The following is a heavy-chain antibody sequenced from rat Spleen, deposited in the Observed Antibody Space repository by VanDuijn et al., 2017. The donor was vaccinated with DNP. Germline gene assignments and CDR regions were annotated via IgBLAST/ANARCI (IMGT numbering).Heavy chain of an antibody. J-gene: IGHJ2*01. Sequence: EVQLVESGPGLVKPSQSLSLTCSVTGYSITSNYWGWIRKFPGNKMEWMGYISYTGSTSYNPTQKSRISITRDTSKNQFFLQLNSVTTEDTATYYWARETQWGYFDYWGQGVMVTVSS. D-gene: IGHD1-1*01. CDR1: GYSITSNY. V-gene: IGHV3-1*01. CDR2: ISYTGST. CDR3: ARETQWGYFDY.